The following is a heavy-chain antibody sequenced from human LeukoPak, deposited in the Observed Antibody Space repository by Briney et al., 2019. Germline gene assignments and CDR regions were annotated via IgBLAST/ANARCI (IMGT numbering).Heavy chain of an antibody. CDR3: ARGFVLGAAKNYFDY. J-gene: IGHJ4*02. CDR1: GFTFTNYA. D-gene: IGHD2-21*02. Sequence: PGGSRILSCAASGFTFTNYALHWVRQAPGKGLEWVAVISYDGTNKYYADSVKDRFTISRDNSKNTLSLQMNSLRAEDTALYYCARGFVLGAAKNYFDYWGQGALVTVSS. CDR2: ISYDGTNK. V-gene: IGHV3-30-3*01.